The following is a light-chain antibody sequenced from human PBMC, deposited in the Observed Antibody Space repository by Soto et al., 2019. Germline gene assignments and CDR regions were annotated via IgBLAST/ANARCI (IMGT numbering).Light chain of an antibody. CDR2: EVS. CDR1: SSDVGGYNY. V-gene: IGLV2-14*01. Sequence: QSALTQHASVSGSPGQSITISCTGTSSDVGGYNYVSWYQHHPGKAPKLMIYEVSDRPSGVSNRFSGSKSGNTASLTISGLQAEDEADYYCNSYTSSSTLLFGGGTK. J-gene: IGLJ2*01. CDR3: NSYTSSSTLL.